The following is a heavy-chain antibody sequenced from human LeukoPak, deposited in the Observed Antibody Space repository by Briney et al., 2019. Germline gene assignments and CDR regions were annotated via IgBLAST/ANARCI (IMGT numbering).Heavy chain of an antibody. CDR3: ASGGYYYGSGSYYPFDH. Sequence: GGSLRLSCAASGFTFSSYSMNWVRQAPGKGLEWVSSISSSSSYIYYADSVKGRFTISRDNAKNSLYLQMNSLRAEDTAVYYCASGGYYYGSGSYYPFDHWGQGTLVTVSS. CDR2: ISSSSSYI. D-gene: IGHD3-10*01. V-gene: IGHV3-21*01. CDR1: GFTFSSYS. J-gene: IGHJ4*02.